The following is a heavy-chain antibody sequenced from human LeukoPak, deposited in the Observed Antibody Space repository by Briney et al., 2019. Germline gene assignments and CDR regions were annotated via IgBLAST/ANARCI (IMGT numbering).Heavy chain of an antibody. Sequence: SETLSLTCAVYGGSFSGYYWSWIRQPPGKGLEWIGEINHSGSTNYNPSLKSRVTISVDTSKNQFSLKLSSVTAADTAVYYCARAQFLGYCTNGVCPDAFDIWGQGTMVTASS. CDR2: INHSGST. V-gene: IGHV4-34*01. CDR1: GGSFSGYY. CDR3: ARAQFLGYCTNGVCPDAFDI. D-gene: IGHD2-8*01. J-gene: IGHJ3*02.